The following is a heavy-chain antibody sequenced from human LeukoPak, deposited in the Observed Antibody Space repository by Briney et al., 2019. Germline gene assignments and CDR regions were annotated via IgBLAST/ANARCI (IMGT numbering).Heavy chain of an antibody. D-gene: IGHD3-10*01. CDR1: GYTFTSYY. CDR2: INPNSGGT. Sequence: ASVKVSCKASGYTFTSYYMHWVRQAPGQGLEWMGWINPNSGGTNYAQKFQGRVTMTRDTSISTAYMELSRLRSDDTAVYYCARDLGEQRAYNWFDPWGQGTLVTVSS. V-gene: IGHV1-2*02. CDR3: ARDLGEQRAYNWFDP. J-gene: IGHJ5*02.